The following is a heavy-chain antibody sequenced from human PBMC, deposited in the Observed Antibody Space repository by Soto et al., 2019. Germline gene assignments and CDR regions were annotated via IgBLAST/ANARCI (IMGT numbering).Heavy chain of an antibody. CDR3: ARGMTTVTTLDY. J-gene: IGHJ4*02. CDR2: ISYDGSNK. V-gene: IGHV3-30-3*01. Sequence: GGSLSLSCAVSGFTFSSYAMHWVRQAPGKGLEWVAVISYDGSNKYYADSVKGRFTISRDNSKNTLYLQMNSLRAEDTAVYYCARGMTTVTTLDYWGQGTLVTVSS. CDR1: GFTFSSYA. D-gene: IGHD4-17*01.